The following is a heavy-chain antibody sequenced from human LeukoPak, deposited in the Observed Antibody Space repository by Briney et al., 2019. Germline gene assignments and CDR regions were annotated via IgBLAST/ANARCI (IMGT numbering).Heavy chain of an antibody. V-gene: IGHV1-18*04. CDR1: GYTFTSYG. CDR3: ARARGYCSGGSCRHFDY. CDR2: ISAYNGNT. J-gene: IGHJ4*02. Sequence: ASVKVSCKASGYTFTSYGISWVRQAPGQGLEWMGWISAYNGNTNYAQKLQGRVTMTADTSTSTAYMELRSLRSDDTAVYYCARARGYCSGGSCRHFDYWGQGTLVTVSS. D-gene: IGHD2-15*01.